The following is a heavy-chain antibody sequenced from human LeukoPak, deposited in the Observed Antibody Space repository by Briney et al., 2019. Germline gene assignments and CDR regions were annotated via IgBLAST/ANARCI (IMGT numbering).Heavy chain of an antibody. V-gene: IGHV3-23*01. CDR1: GFTFSNYA. CDR2: ISGSGTTT. J-gene: IGHJ5*02. Sequence: GRSLRLSCAASGFTFSNYAMNWVRQAPGKGLEWVSVISGSGTTTIYADSVKGRFTISRDNSKSTLYLQMNSLRAEDTAVYHCAKSNVVSLAGTNWFDPWGQGTLVTVSS. CDR3: AKSNVVSLAGTNWFDP. D-gene: IGHD1-7*01.